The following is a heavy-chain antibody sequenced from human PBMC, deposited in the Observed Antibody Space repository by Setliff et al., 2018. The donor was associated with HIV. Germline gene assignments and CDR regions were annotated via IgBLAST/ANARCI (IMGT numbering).Heavy chain of an antibody. V-gene: IGHV4-38-2*01. D-gene: IGHD6-19*01. CDR2: IYHSGST. Sequence: KASETLSLTCAVSGYSISSGYYWGWIRQPPGKGLEWIGSIYHSGSTYYNPSLKSRVTISVDTSKNQFSLKLSSVTAADTAVYYCASAEPPIYSSGWRGVGYLDYWGQGTLVTVSS. CDR1: GYSISSGYY. CDR3: ASAEPPIYSSGWRGVGYLDY. J-gene: IGHJ4*02.